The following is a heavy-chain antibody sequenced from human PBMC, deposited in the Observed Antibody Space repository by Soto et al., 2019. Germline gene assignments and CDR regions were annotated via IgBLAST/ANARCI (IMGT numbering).Heavy chain of an antibody. CDR2: INHSGST. CDR3: ARAGRALLWFGETPASYYYYGMDV. Sequence: SETLSLTCAVYGGSFSGYYWSWIRQPPGKGLEWIGEINHSGSTNYNPSLKSRVTISVDTSKNQFSLKLSSVTAADTAVYYCARAGRALLWFGETPASYYYYGMDVWGQGTTVTVSS. CDR1: GGSFSGYY. D-gene: IGHD3-10*01. V-gene: IGHV4-34*01. J-gene: IGHJ6*02.